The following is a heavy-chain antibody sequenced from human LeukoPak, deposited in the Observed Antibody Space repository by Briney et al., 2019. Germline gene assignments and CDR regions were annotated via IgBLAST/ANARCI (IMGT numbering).Heavy chain of an antibody. CDR2: ISSSSSYI. Sequence: KTGGPLRFSCAASGFTFSSYSMNWVRKAPGKGLEWVSSISSSSSYIYYADSVKGRFTTSRDNAKNSLYLQMNSLRAEDTAVYYCARDGTVTTAPFDYWGQGTLVTVSS. CDR3: ARDGTVTTAPFDY. CDR1: GFTFSSYS. J-gene: IGHJ4*02. V-gene: IGHV3-21*01. D-gene: IGHD4-17*01.